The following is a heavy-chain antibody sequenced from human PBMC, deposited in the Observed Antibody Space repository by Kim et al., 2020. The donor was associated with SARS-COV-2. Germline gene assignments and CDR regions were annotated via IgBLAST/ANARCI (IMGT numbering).Heavy chain of an antibody. CDR2: IWYDGSNK. J-gene: IGHJ4*02. D-gene: IGHD2-2*01. CDR1: GFTFSSYG. CDR3: AREDIVVVPAIDY. Sequence: LSLTCAASGFTFSSYGMHWVRQAPGKGLEWVAVIWYDGSNKYYADSVKGRFTISRDNSKNTLYLQMNSLRAEDTAVYYCAREDIVVVPAIDYWGQGT. V-gene: IGHV3-33*01.